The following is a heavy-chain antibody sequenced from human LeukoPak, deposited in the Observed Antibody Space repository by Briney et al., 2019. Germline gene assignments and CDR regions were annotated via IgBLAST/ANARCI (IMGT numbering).Heavy chain of an antibody. V-gene: IGHV4-59*01. CDR3: ARDPSSWDAFDI. CDR2: IYYSGST. CDR1: GGSISSFY. J-gene: IGHJ3*02. D-gene: IGHD6-13*01. Sequence: SETLSLTCTVSGGSISSFYWNWIRQPPGKGLEWIGYIYYSGSTNYNPPLMSRVTISVDTSKNQFSLKLNSVTAADTAVYYCARDPSSWDAFDIWGQGTMVTVSS.